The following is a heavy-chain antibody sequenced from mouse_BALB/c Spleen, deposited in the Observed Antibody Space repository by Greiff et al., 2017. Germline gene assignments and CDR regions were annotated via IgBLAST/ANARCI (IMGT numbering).Heavy chain of an antibody. Sequence: VQLQQSGAELAKPGASVKMSCKASGYTFTSYWMHWVKQRPGQGLEWIGYINPSTGYTEYNQKFKDKATLTADKSSSTAYMQLSSLTSEDSAVYYCARFLYDYDAFFDYWGQGTTLTVSS. CDR1: GYTFTSYW. CDR3: ARFLYDYDAFFDY. CDR2: INPSTGYT. D-gene: IGHD2-4*01. V-gene: IGHV1-7*01. J-gene: IGHJ2*01.